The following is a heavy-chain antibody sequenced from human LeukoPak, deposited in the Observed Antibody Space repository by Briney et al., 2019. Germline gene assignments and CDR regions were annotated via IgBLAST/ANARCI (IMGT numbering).Heavy chain of an antibody. V-gene: IGHV3-66*01. J-gene: IGHJ4*02. Sequence: GGPLRLPCAASGFSVSNTYMNWVRRAPGKGLEWLSIIYSGGSRYYADSVKGRFTNSRDNSENTLYLQMNSLRVEDTAVYYCVRDCSTSTSCYDDYWGQGTLLSVS. CDR3: VRDCSTSTSCYDDY. D-gene: IGHD2-2*01. CDR1: GFSVSNTY. CDR2: IYSGGSR.